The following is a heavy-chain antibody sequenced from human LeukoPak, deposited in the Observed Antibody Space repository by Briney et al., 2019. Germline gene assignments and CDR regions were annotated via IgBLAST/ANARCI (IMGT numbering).Heavy chain of an antibody. CDR2: ISAYNGNT. J-gene: IGHJ4*02. CDR1: GYTFTSYG. CDR3: ARDGYLPDYYGSGSYSDY. V-gene: IGHV1-18*01. D-gene: IGHD3-10*01. Sequence: ASVKVSCKASGYTFTSYGISWVRQAPGQGLEWMGWISAYNGNTNYAQKLQGRVTMTTDTSTSTAYMELRSLRSDDTAVYYCARDGYLPDYYGSGSYSDYWGQGTLVTVSS.